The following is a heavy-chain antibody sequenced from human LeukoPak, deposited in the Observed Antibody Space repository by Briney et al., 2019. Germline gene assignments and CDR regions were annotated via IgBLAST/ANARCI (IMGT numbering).Heavy chain of an antibody. Sequence: GGSLRLSCAASGFTFSSYAMSWVRQAPGKGLEWVSAISGSGGSTYYADSVKGRFTISRDNSKDTLYLQMNSLRAEDTAVYYCAKDPSGWYGGDAFDIWGQGTMVTVSS. V-gene: IGHV3-23*01. CDR3: AKDPSGWYGGDAFDI. CDR1: GFTFSSYA. CDR2: ISGSGGST. J-gene: IGHJ3*02. D-gene: IGHD6-19*01.